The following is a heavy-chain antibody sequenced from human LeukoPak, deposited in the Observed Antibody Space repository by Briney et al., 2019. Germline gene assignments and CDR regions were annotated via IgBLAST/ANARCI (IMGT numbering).Heavy chain of an antibody. CDR1: GFTFSDYY. CDR3: ARGPERYFDWLEYYFDY. J-gene: IGHJ4*02. CDR2: ISSSGSTI. D-gene: IGHD3-9*01. V-gene: IGHV3-11*01. Sequence: GGSLRLSCAASGFTFSDYYMSWIRQAPGKGLEWVSYISSSGSTIYYADSVEGRFTISRDNAKNSLYLQMNSLRAEDTAVYYCARGPERYFDWLEYYFDYWGQGTLVTVSS.